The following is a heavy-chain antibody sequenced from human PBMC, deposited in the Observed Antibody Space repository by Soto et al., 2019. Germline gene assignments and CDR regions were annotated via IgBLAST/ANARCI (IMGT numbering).Heavy chain of an antibody. CDR1: GFTFGTTD. J-gene: IGHJ5*01. D-gene: IGHD3-10*01. CDR2: IDGSGGIT. V-gene: IGHV3-23*01. CDR3: LKNSGWFNT. Sequence: QLLQSGGGLVQPGGSLTLSCAASGFTFGTTDMSWVRQAPGEGLEWVSTIDGSGGITYYADSVKDRFTIPRDHSRKKVYRQMNSLVGNVTALYYCLKNSGWFNTWGHGARVTVSS.